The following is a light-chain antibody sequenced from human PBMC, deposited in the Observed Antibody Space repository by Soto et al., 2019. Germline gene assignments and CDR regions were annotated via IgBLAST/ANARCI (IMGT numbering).Light chain of an antibody. CDR1: IGDVGGYNL. Sequence: QSALTHPASVSGSPGQSITIPCTGTIGDVGGYNLVSWYQQHPGKAPKLMIYAVTERPSGVSNRFSGSKSGNTASLTISGLQPDDEADYYCCSYAGNSEVFGTGTKVTVL. V-gene: IGLV2-23*02. J-gene: IGLJ1*01. CDR3: CSYAGNSEV. CDR2: AVT.